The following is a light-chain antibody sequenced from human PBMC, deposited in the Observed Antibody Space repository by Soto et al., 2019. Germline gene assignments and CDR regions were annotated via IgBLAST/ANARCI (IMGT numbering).Light chain of an antibody. Sequence: EIVMTQSPVTLSVSPGEGVTLSCRASQSVYSNLAWYQQKPGQAPRLLIYDASARATDIPARFSGSGSGTDFTLTVSRLQSEDFAVYYCQQYNNRPLTFGGGTKVEIK. CDR3: QQYNNRPLT. J-gene: IGKJ4*01. V-gene: IGKV3-15*01. CDR1: QSVYSN. CDR2: DAS.